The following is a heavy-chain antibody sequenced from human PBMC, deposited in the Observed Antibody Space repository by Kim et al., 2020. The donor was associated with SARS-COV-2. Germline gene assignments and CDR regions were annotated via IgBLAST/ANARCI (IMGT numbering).Heavy chain of an antibody. D-gene: IGHD3-22*01. CDR3: AREAYYDSSVFAFDI. Sequence: PSLKSRATISEDTSKNQCSLKLSSVTAADTAVYYWAREAYYDSSVFAFDIWGHGTMVTVSS. V-gene: IGHV4-59*01. J-gene: IGHJ3*02.